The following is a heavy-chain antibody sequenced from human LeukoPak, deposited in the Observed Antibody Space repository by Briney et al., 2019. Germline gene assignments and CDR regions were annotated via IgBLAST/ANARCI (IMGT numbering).Heavy chain of an antibody. CDR1: GYTFTSYD. CDR2: MNPNSGNT. CDR3: ARGGRGRNWFDP. Sequence: ASVKVSCKASGYTFTSYDINGVRQATGQGLEWMGWMNPNSGNTGYAQKFQGRVTITRNTSISTAYMELSSLRSEDTAVYYCARGGRGRNWFDPWGQGTLVTVPS. J-gene: IGHJ5*02. D-gene: IGHD3-10*01. V-gene: IGHV1-8*03.